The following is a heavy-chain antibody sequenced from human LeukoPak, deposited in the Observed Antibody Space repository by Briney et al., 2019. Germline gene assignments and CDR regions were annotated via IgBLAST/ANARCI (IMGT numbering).Heavy chain of an antibody. V-gene: IGHV3-30*18. D-gene: IGHD3-16*01. CDR2: ISNDGSRK. Sequence: GGSLRLSCAPSEFTFSRHGMHWVRQAPGKGLEWVAIISNDGSRKYYVHSVEGRFTISRDNSKNTLYLQMDSLRAEDTAVYYCAKDRAWDYFDYWGQGTLVTVSP. CDR3: AKDRAWDYFDY. CDR1: EFTFSRHG. J-gene: IGHJ4*02.